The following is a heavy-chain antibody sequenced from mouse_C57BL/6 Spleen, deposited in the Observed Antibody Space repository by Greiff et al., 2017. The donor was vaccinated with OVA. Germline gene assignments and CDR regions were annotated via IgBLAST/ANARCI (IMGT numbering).Heavy chain of an antibody. CDR3: ARQANDYDWYFDV. Sequence: DVKLVESGGDLVKPGGSLKLSCAASGFTFSSYGMSWVRQTPDKRLEWVATISSGGSYTYYPDSVKGRFTISRDNAKNTLYLQMSSLKSEDTAMYYCARQANDYDWYFDVWGTGTTVTVSS. V-gene: IGHV5-6*02. D-gene: IGHD2-4*01. CDR1: GFTFSSYG. CDR2: ISSGGSYT. J-gene: IGHJ1*03.